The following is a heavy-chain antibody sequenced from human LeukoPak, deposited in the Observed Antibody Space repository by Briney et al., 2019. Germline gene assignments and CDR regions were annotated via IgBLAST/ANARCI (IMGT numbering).Heavy chain of an antibody. J-gene: IGHJ4*02. D-gene: IGHD2-2*01. V-gene: IGHV3-11*04. CDR2: ISSSGSSI. Sequence: GGSLRLSCAASGFTFSDYYMSWIRQAPGKGLEWVSYISSSGSSIYYADSVKGRFTISRDNAKNSLYLQMNSLRAEDTAVYYCANHLACGSTSCPPFDYWGQGTLVTVSS. CDR3: ANHLACGSTSCPPFDY. CDR1: GFTFSDYY.